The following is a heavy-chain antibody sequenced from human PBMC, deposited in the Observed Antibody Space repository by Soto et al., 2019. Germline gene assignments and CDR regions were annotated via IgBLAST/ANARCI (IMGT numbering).Heavy chain of an antibody. CDR2: ISYDGSNK. CDR3: ASQWLVDPPTRPFDY. D-gene: IGHD5-12*01. CDR1: GFTFSSYG. V-gene: IGHV3-30*03. J-gene: IGHJ4*02. Sequence: GGSLRLSCAASGFTFSSYGMHWVRQAPGKGLEWVAVISYDGSNKYYADSVKGRFTISRDNSKNTLYLQMNSLRAEDTAVYYCASQWLVDPPTRPFDYWGQGTLVTVSS.